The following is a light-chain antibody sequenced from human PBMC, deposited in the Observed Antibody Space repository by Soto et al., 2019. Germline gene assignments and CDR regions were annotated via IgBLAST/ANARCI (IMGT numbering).Light chain of an antibody. V-gene: IGLV2-14*03. Sequence: QSVLTQPASVFGSPGQSITISCTGTSSDVGGYNFVSWYQQLPGKAPKLMIYEVTSRPSGVSNRFSGSKSGNTASLTISGLQAEDEADYYCSSYTSSSTPYVFGTGTKVTVL. J-gene: IGLJ1*01. CDR1: SSDVGGYNF. CDR2: EVT. CDR3: SSYTSSSTPYV.